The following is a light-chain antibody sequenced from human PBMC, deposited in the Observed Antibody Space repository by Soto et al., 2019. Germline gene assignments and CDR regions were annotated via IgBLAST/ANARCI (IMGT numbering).Light chain of an antibody. J-gene: IGKJ1*01. V-gene: IGKV3-15*01. CDR2: GAT. CDR1: QSVSTL. CDR3: QQXNXSXXT. Sequence: EIVMTQSPAALSVSPGERAALSCRASQSVSTLLAWYQQKPGQAPRLLIHGATTRATGIPARFSGSGSGTEFTLTISSLQSEDFAVXXXQQXNXSXXTXGQGTKVDI.